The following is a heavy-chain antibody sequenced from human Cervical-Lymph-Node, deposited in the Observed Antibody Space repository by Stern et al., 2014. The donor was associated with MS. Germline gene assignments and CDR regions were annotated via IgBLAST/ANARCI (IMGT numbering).Heavy chain of an antibody. CDR1: GYTFATNW. J-gene: IGHJ4*02. CDR2: IYPDDSDI. V-gene: IGHV5-51*01. D-gene: IGHD6-6*01. Sequence: VQLVQSGAEVKKSGASLKISCKGSGYTFATNWIDWVRQMPGKGLEWMGIIYPDDSDINYSPSFQGQVIISADKSISTAYLQWSGLKASDTAMYYCARRRYSSSYYFDYWGQGTLVTVSS. CDR3: ARRRYSSSYYFDY.